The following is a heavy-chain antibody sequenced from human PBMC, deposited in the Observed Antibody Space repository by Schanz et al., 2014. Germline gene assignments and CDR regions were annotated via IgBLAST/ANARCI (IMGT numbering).Heavy chain of an antibody. J-gene: IGHJ3*02. CDR3: AKGRFGELSAFDI. D-gene: IGHD3-10*01. CDR2: ISGSGGST. CDR1: GFTFSSYA. V-gene: IGHV3-23*01. Sequence: EVQLLESGGGLVQPGGSLRLSCAASGFTFSSYAMSWVRQAPGKGLEWVSAISGSGGSTYYADSVKGLFTISRDNSKNTLYLQMSSLRAEDTAVYYCAKGRFGELSAFDIWGQGTMVTVSS.